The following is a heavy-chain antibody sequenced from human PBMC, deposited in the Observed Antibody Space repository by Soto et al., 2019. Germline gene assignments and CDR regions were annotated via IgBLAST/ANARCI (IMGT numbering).Heavy chain of an antibody. CDR1: GFTFIRYA. D-gene: IGHD4-4*01. J-gene: IGHJ6*02. CDR2: ISGSGDST. CDR3: AKEHYNRYYYYGMDV. V-gene: IGHV3-23*01. Sequence: EVQLLESGGGLAQPGGSLRLSCAASGFTFIRYAMNRVRQAPGKGLEWVSAISGSGDSTYYADSVKGRFTISRDNSRNTVYLQMNSLRAEDTAIYYCAKEHYNRYYYYGMDVWGQGTTVTVSS.